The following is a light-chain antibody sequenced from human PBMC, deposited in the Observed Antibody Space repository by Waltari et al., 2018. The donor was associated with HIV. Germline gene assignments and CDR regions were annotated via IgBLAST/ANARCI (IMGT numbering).Light chain of an antibody. CDR2: TAT. V-gene: IGKV1-39*01. CDR1: QNIKNY. Sequence: DIQMTQSPSSLSAAIGDRVTITRRTSQNIKNYLHWYHQKPGKAPKMLIYTATTLQSGVSSRLNGSGSGTDFTLTITGLEPEDFALCFCQQSYSSPTFGPGTTVDVK. CDR3: QQSYSSPT. J-gene: IGKJ3*01.